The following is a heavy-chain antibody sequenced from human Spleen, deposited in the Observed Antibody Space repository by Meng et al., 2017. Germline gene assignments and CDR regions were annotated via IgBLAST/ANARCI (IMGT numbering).Heavy chain of an antibody. CDR2: IYYSGIT. CDR1: GGSISSSSYY. CDR3: AGLFYYFDY. D-gene: IGHD3-9*01. J-gene: IGHJ4*02. Sequence: SETLSLTCTFSGGSISSSSYYWGWIRQPPGKGLEWIGNIYYSGITYYNPSLKSRVTISVDTSSNQFSLKLSSVTAADTAIYYCAGLFYYFDYWGQGALVTVSS. V-gene: IGHV4-39*07.